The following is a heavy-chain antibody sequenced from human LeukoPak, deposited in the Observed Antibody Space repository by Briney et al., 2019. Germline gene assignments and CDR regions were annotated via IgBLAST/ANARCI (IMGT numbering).Heavy chain of an antibody. J-gene: IGHJ4*02. Sequence: VASVKVSCKASGYTFTSYDINWVRQATGQGLEWMGWMNPNSGNTGYAQKFQGRVTMTRNTSISTAYMELSSLRSEDTAVYYCARDRPRITIFGVVTQSGYFDYWGQGTLVTVSS. CDR3: ARDRPRITIFGVVTQSGYFDY. CDR1: GYTFTSYD. CDR2: MNPNSGNT. V-gene: IGHV1-8*01. D-gene: IGHD3-3*01.